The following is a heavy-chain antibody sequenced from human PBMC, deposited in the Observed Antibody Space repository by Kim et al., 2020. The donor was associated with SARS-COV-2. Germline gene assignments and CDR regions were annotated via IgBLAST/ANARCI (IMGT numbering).Heavy chain of an antibody. CDR3: ARFLFSGSLRSAVYFFDY. D-gene: IGHD2-15*01. CDR1: GFSFSDYY. CDR2: ISSSSSYT. V-gene: IGHV3-11*03. Sequence: GGSLRLSCAASGFSFSDYYMSWIRQAPGKGLEWVSYISSSSSYTNYADSVKGRFTISRDNVKNSLSLQMNGLRAEDTAVYYCARFLFSGSLRSAVYFFDYWGQGTLVTVSS. J-gene: IGHJ4*02.